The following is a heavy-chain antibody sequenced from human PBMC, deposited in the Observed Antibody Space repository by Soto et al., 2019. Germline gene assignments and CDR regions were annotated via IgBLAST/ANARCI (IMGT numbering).Heavy chain of an antibody. D-gene: IGHD5-12*01. CDR2: IIPLLNIA. V-gene: IGHV1-69*04. J-gene: IGHJ4*02. CDR3: ARDSPIGSTFSGYDAIDY. CDR1: GGPFSNDI. Sequence: SVKVSCKASGGPFSNDIITWVRQAPGQGLEWMGRIIPLLNIANYAQNFQGRVTITADRSTGTAYMELNSLRSEDTAVYYCARDSPIGSTFSGYDAIDYWGQGTLVTVSS.